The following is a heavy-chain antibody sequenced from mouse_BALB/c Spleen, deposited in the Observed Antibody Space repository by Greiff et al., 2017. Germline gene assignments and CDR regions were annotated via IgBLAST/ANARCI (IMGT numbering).Heavy chain of an antibody. Sequence: EVKVVESGGGLVQPGGSLKLSCAASGFTFSSYGMSWVRQTPDKRLELVATINSNGGSTYYPDSVKGRFTISRDNAKNTLYLQMSSLKSEDTAMYYCARDPYGSSYRYAMDYWGQGTSVTVSS. CDR1: GFTFSSYG. D-gene: IGHD1-1*01. V-gene: IGHV5-6-3*01. CDR3: ARDPYGSSYRYAMDY. CDR2: INSNGGST. J-gene: IGHJ4*01.